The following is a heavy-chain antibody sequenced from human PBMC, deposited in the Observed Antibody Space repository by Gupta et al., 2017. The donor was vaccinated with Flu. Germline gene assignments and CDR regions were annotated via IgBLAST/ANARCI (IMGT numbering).Heavy chain of an antibody. J-gene: IGHJ3*02. V-gene: IGHV3-23*01. Sequence: YAMSWVRQAPWKGLEGVSAISGSGGSTYYADSVKGRFTISRDNSKNTLYLQMNSLRAEDTAVYYCAKALYYDSSGYAFDIWGQGTMVTVSS. CDR3: AKALYYDSSGYAFDI. D-gene: IGHD3-22*01. CDR2: ISGSGGST. CDR1: YA.